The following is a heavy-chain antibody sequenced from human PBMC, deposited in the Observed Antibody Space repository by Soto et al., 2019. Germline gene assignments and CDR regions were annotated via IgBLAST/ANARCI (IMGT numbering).Heavy chain of an antibody. CDR2: IYSGGST. Sequence: PGGSLRLSCAASGFTVSSNYMSWVRQAPGKGLEWVSVIYSGGSTYYADSVKGRFTISRDNSKNTLYLQMNSLRAEDTAVYYCARSLARLSIIDAFDIWGQGTVVTVSS. J-gene: IGHJ3*02. D-gene: IGHD3-3*01. CDR3: ARSLARLSIIDAFDI. V-gene: IGHV3-66*01. CDR1: GFTVSSNY.